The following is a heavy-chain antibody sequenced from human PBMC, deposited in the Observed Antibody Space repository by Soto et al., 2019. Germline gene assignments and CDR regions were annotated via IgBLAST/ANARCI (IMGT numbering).Heavy chain of an antibody. CDR1: GGSISSYY. V-gene: IGHV4-59*08. J-gene: IGHJ4*02. D-gene: IGHD3-10*01. CDR3: GRHNYGSGSTYFDY. CDR2: IYYSEST. Sequence: PSETLSLTCTVSGGSISSYYWSWIRQPPGKGLEWIGYIYYSESTNYNPSLKSRVTISVDTSKNQFSLKLNSMTAADTAVYYCGRHNYGSGSTYFDYWGQGTLVTVSS.